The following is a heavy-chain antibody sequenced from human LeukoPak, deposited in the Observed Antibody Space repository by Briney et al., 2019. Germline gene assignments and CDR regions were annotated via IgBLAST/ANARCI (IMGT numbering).Heavy chain of an antibody. J-gene: IGHJ3*02. V-gene: IGHV1-24*01. D-gene: IGHD6-13*01. Sequence: ASVKVSCKASGYTFTSYYMHWVRQAPGKGLEWMGGFDPEDGETIYAQKFQGRVTMTEDTSTDTAYMELSSLRSEDTAVYYCATSSIAATVNAFDIWGQGTMVTVSS. CDR1: GYTFTSYY. CDR2: FDPEDGET. CDR3: ATSSIAATVNAFDI.